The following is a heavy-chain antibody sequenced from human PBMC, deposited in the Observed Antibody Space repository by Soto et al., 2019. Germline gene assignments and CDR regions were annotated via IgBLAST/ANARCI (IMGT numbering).Heavy chain of an antibody. V-gene: IGHV3-30*18. J-gene: IGHJ6*02. D-gene: IGHD4-4*01. CDR3: AKDQYSKDYYDYGMDV. Sequence: QVQLVESGGGVVQPGRSLRLSCAASGFTFSSYGMHWVRQAPGKGLEWVAVISYDGSNKYYADSVKGRFTISRDNSKNTLYMQMNSLRAEDTAVYYCAKDQYSKDYYDYGMDVWGQGTTVTVSS. CDR1: GFTFSSYG. CDR2: ISYDGSNK.